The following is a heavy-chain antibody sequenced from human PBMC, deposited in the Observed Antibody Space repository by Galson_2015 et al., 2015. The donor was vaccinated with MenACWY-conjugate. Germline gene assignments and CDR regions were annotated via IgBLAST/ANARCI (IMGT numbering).Heavy chain of an antibody. J-gene: IGHJ6*03. D-gene: IGHD5-18*01. CDR1: GFTFTGYE. Sequence: SLRLSCAASGFTFTGYEFNWVCQAPGKGLEWLSYISKSGSPIYYADSVKGRFTISRDNMKKSLFLEMNSLRAGDTGVYYCARVGTWIHQYFYYMDVWGKGTTVTVSS. V-gene: IGHV3-48*03. CDR3: ARVGTWIHQYFYYMDV. CDR2: ISKSGSPI.